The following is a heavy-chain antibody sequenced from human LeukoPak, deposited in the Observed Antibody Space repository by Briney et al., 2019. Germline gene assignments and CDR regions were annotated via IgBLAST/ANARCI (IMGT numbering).Heavy chain of an antibody. Sequence: GGSLRLSCAASGFTVSSNYMSWARQAPGKGLEWVSVIYSGGSTYYADSVKGRFTISRDNAKNSLYLQMNSLRAEDTAVFYCARDNRNYYYYMDVWGKGTTVTVSS. CDR2: IYSGGST. J-gene: IGHJ6*03. CDR1: GFTVSSNY. V-gene: IGHV3-53*01. CDR3: ARDNRNYYYYMDV. D-gene: IGHD2/OR15-2a*01.